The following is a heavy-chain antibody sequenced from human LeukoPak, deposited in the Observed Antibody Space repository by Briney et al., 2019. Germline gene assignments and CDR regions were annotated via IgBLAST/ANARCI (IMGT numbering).Heavy chain of an antibody. J-gene: IGHJ4*02. CDR3: VRDDRSDSGYYYDNY. Sequence: GGSLRLSCAASGFSFTNYWMGWVRQAPGKGLEYAGNIKQDGSETYYVDSLRGRFTISRDNAKNSLYLQMNSLRVEDTAVYYCVRDDRSDSGYYYDNYWGQGTLVTVSS. CDR2: IKQDGSET. CDR1: GFSFTNYW. D-gene: IGHD3-16*01. V-gene: IGHV3-7*01.